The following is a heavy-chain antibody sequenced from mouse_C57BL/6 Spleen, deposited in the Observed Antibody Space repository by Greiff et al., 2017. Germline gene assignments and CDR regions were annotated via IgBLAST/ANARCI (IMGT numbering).Heavy chain of an antibody. CDR3: ARERYYYAMDY. CDR2: IDPEDGET. Sequence: VQLKESGAELVKPGASVKLSCTASGFNIKDYYMHWVKQRTEQGLEWIGRIDPEDGETKYAPKFPGKATITADTSSTTAYLQLSSLTSEDTAVYYCARERYYYAMDYWGQGTSVTVSS. V-gene: IGHV14-2*01. J-gene: IGHJ4*01. CDR1: GFNIKDYY.